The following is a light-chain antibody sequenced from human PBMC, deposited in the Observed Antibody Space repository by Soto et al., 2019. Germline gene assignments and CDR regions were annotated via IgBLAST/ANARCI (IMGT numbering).Light chain of an antibody. Sequence: QSVLTQPASVSGSRGQSITISCTGTSSDVGGYNYVAWYQQHPGKVPRLMTYEVSNRPSGVSNRFSGSKSGSTASLTISGLQAEDEADYYCISYTSSSTSYVFGTGTKVTVL. J-gene: IGLJ1*01. CDR1: SSDVGGYNY. CDR2: EVS. V-gene: IGLV2-14*01. CDR3: ISYTSSSTSYV.